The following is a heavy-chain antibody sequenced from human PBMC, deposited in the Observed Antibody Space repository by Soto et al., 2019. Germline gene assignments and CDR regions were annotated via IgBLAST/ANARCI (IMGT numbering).Heavy chain of an antibody. Sequence: EVQLVESGGGLVQPGGSLRLSCAASGFDFSNAWMHWVRQAPGKGLVWVSHVNSDGSITTYADSVKGRFTISRDNAKNTVYLQMNSLRVEDTAVYYCTIDQAYSSAVWGQVTLVTVSS. CDR3: TIDQAYSSAV. CDR1: GFDFSNAW. V-gene: IGHV3-74*01. D-gene: IGHD2-21*01. CDR2: VNSDGSIT. J-gene: IGHJ4*02.